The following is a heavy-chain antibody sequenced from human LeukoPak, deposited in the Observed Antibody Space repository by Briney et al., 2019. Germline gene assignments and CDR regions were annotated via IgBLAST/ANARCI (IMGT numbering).Heavy chain of an antibody. CDR2: ISDSGGYT. CDR1: GFTFSSYA. V-gene: IGHV3-23*01. CDR3: ARALRYYYDSSGYPGD. D-gene: IGHD3-22*01. Sequence: GGSLRLSCAASGFTFSSYAMNWVRQAPGKGLEWVSAISDSGGYTYYADSVKGRFTISRDNSKNTLYLQMNSLRAEDTAVYYCARALRYYYDSSGYPGDWGQGTLVTVSS. J-gene: IGHJ4*02.